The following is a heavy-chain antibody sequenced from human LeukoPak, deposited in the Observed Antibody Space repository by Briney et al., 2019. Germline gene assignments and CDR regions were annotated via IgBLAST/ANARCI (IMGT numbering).Heavy chain of an antibody. CDR1: GGSVSSGSYY. Sequence: SETLSLTCTVSGGSVSSGSYYWSWIRQPPGKGLEWIGYIYYSGSTNYNPSLKSRVTISVDTSKNQFSLKLSSVTAADTAAYYCARGGVAGTSCWFDPWGQGTLVTVSS. CDR2: IYYSGST. CDR3: ARGGVAGTSCWFDP. J-gene: IGHJ5*02. D-gene: IGHD6-19*01. V-gene: IGHV4-61*01.